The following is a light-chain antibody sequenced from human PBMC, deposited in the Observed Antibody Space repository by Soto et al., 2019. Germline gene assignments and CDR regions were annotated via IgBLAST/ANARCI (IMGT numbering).Light chain of an antibody. Sequence: EIVLTQSPGILSLSPGDRATLSCRASQSVSRNYLAWYQQKPGQAPTLLILGASRRATDIPDRFSGTGSGTDFTLTITRLEPEDFGVYYCQQYGYSPLTFGGGTKVEIK. J-gene: IGKJ4*01. V-gene: IGKV3-20*01. CDR1: QSVSRNY. CDR2: GAS. CDR3: QQYGYSPLT.